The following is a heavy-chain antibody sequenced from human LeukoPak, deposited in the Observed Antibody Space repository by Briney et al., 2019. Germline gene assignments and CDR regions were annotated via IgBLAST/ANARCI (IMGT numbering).Heavy chain of an antibody. CDR1: GFTFSSYS. Sequence: GGSLRLSCAASGFTFSSYSMNWVRQAPGKGLEWVSSISSSSYIYYADSVKGRFTIPRDNAKNSLYLQMNSLRAEDTAVYYCARGGGAAEVYYYYMDVWGKGTTVTVSS. J-gene: IGHJ6*03. V-gene: IGHV3-21*01. CDR3: ARGGGAAEVYYYYMDV. D-gene: IGHD6-13*01. CDR2: ISSSSYI.